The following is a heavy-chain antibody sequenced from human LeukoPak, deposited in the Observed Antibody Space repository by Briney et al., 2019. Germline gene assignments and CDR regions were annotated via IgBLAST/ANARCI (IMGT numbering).Heavy chain of an antibody. D-gene: IGHD5-12*01. Sequence: PSETLSLTCTVSGGSISSYYWSWIRQPPGQGLEWIGYIYYSGSTNYNPSLKSRVTISVDTSKNQFSLKLSSVPAADTALYYCARGDYLIDYWGQGTLVTVSS. CDR3: ARGDYLIDY. CDR2: IYYSGST. CDR1: GGSISSYY. V-gene: IGHV4-59*01. J-gene: IGHJ4*02.